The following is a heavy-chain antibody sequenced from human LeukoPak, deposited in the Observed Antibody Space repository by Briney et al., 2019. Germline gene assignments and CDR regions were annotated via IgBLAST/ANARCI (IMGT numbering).Heavy chain of an antibody. CDR1: GFTFSSYE. D-gene: IGHD5-18*01. Sequence: PGGSLRLSCAASGFTFSSYEMNWVRQAPGKGLEWVSYISSSGSTINYADSVKGRLTISRDNAKNSLYLQMNSLRAEDTAVYYCVREQYSDGYFENWGQGTLVTVSS. J-gene: IGHJ4*02. V-gene: IGHV3-48*03. CDR2: ISSSGSTI. CDR3: VREQYSDGYFEN.